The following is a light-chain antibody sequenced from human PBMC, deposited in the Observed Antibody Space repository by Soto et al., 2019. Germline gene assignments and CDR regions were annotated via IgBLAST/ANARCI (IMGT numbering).Light chain of an antibody. CDR2: KAS. CDR3: QKYDSAPRT. V-gene: IGKV1-5*03. CDR1: QSISSW. J-gene: IGKJ1*01. Sequence: DIQMTQSPSTLSASVGDRVTITCRASQSISSWLAWYQQKPGKAPKLLIYKASSLESGVPSRFSGSGSGTEFTLTISSLQPEDFATYYCQKYDSAPRTFGQGTKVDIK.